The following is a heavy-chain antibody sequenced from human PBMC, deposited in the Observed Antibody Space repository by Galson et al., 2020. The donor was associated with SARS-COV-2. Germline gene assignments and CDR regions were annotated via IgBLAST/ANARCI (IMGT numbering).Heavy chain of an antibody. D-gene: IGHD4-17*01. CDR2: IWYDGSNK. Sequence: GGSLRLSCAASGFTFSSYGMHWVRQAPGKGLEWVAVIWYDGSNKYYADSVKGRFTISRDNSKNTLYLQMNSLRAEDTAVYYCARDTPDYGDYYWRGAFDIWGQGTMVTVSS. CDR3: ARDTPDYGDYYWRGAFDI. J-gene: IGHJ3*02. CDR1: GFTFSSYG. V-gene: IGHV3-33*01.